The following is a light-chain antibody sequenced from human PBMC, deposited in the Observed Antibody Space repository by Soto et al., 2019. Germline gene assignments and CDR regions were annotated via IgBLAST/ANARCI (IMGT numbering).Light chain of an antibody. Sequence: EIVLTQSPATLSLSPGERATLSCRASQSVSSYLAWYQQKPGQAPRLLIYDASNRATGIPARFSGSGSGTDFTLTISSLEHEDVAVYYCQQRSNWLLTFGGGTKVEIK. J-gene: IGKJ4*01. V-gene: IGKV3-11*01. CDR3: QQRSNWLLT. CDR2: DAS. CDR1: QSVSSY.